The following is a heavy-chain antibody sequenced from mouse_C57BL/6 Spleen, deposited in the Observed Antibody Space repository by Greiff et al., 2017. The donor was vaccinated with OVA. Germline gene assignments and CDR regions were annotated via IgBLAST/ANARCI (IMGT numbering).Heavy chain of an antibody. V-gene: IGHV1-9*01. D-gene: IGHD1-1*01. CDR1: GYTFTGYW. Sequence: VQLQQSGAELMKPGASVKLSCKATGYTFTGYWIEWVKQRPGHGLEWIGEILPGSGSTNYNEKFKGKATFTAETSSNTAYMQLSSLTTKDSALYNYASLWYNGSRYYAMDYWGQGTSVTVSS. J-gene: IGHJ4*01. CDR3: ASLWYNGSRYYAMDY. CDR2: ILPGSGST.